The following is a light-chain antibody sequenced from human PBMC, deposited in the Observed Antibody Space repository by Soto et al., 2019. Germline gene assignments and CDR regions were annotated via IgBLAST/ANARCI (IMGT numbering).Light chain of an antibody. V-gene: IGLV1-44*01. CDR3: ATWDDSLNARGV. Sequence: QSVLTQTPSASGTPGQTVTISCSGSRSNIGNNAVSWYQQFPGTAPKLLIYNNNQRPSGVPDRFSGSKSGTSASLAISGLQSADEADYYCATWDDSLNARGVFGGGTQLNVL. CDR1: RSNIGNNA. CDR2: NNN. J-gene: IGLJ3*02.